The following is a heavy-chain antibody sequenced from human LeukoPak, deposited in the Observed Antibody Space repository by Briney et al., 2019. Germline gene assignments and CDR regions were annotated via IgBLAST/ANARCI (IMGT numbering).Heavy chain of an antibody. CDR1: GITFSSYD. D-gene: IGHD3-22*01. CDR2: IGTAGDP. V-gene: IGHV3-13*05. Sequence: PGGSLRLSCAASGITFSSYDMHWVRQATGQGLEWVSAIGTAGDPYYPGSVKGRFTISRENAKNSLYLQMNSLRAGDTAVYYCASVMLITMIVVDIWAPYYFDYWGQGTLVTVSS. J-gene: IGHJ4*02. CDR3: ASVMLITMIVVDIWAPYYFDY.